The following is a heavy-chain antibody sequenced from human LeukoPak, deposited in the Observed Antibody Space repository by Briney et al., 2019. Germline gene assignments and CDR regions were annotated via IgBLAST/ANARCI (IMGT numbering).Heavy chain of an antibody. CDR1: GFRFSAHS. Sequence: GGSLRLSCAASGFRFSAHSVHWVRQAPGKGLEWVAFISYDGKIKQYADSVKGRFTISRDNAKNSPYLQMNSLRAEDTAVYYCARGPIYSGQYYYGMDVWGQGTTVTVSS. J-gene: IGHJ6*02. V-gene: IGHV3-30*04. D-gene: IGHD3-3*01. CDR3: ARGPIYSGQYYYGMDV. CDR2: ISYDGKIK.